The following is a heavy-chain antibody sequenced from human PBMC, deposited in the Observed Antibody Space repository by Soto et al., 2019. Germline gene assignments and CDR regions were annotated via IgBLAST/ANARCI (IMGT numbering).Heavy chain of an antibody. V-gene: IGHV4-31*03. CDR2: IYYSGST. D-gene: IGHD4-17*01. J-gene: IGHJ4*02. CDR3: ARMDNYGTGYYFDY. Sequence: QVQLQESGPGLVKPSQTLSLTCTVAGGSISSGGYYWSWIRQHPGKSLEWIWYIYYSGSTYNHPSRNSRVTISADTSKNQYSLKLRAVNAADTALYYCARMDNYGTGYYFDYWGQGTLVTVSS. CDR1: GGSISSGGYY.